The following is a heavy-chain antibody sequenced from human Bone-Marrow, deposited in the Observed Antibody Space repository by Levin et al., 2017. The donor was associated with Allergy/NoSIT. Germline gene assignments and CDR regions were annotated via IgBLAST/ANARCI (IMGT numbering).Heavy chain of an antibody. CDR2: ISPGDSDT. D-gene: IGHD3-10*01. CDR3: ARHHASGSSHSPFRY. V-gene: IGHV5-51*01. CDR1: GHSFSSYW. J-gene: IGHJ4*02. Sequence: GASVKVSCKGSGHSFSSYWIGWVRQMPGKGPEWMGIISPGDSDTRYSPSFQGHVTISADNSISTAYLQWSSLKASDTAMYYCARHHASGSSHSPFRYWGQGTLVTVSS.